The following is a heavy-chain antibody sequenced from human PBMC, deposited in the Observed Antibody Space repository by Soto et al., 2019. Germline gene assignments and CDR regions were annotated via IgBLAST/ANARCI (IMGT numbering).Heavy chain of an antibody. CDR3: ARDNYGSGSYYPYYYYYGMDV. V-gene: IGHV4-59*01. D-gene: IGHD3-10*01. Sequence: PSETLSLTCTVSGGSITGYYWGWIRQPPGKGLEFIGYIYHSGATEYTPSLKSRVTISVDKSENQFSLQMRSVSAADTAMYYCARDNYGSGSYYPYYYYYGMDVWGQGTTVTVSS. J-gene: IGHJ6*02. CDR2: IYHSGAT. CDR1: GGSITGYY.